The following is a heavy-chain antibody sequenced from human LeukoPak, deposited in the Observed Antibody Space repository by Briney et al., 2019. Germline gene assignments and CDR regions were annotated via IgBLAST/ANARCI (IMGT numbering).Heavy chain of an antibody. CDR1: GGSISSYY. J-gene: IGHJ6*03. CDR2: IYYSGST. CDR3: ARSNLGYCSGGSCHDYYYYYMDV. D-gene: IGHD2-15*01. V-gene: IGHV4-59*01. Sequence: SETLSLTCTVSGGSISSYYWSWIRQPPGKGLEWIGYIYYSGSTNYKPSLKSRVTISVDTSKNQFSLKLSPVTPADTAVNYCARSNLGYCSGGSCHDYYYYYMDVWGKGTTVTVSS.